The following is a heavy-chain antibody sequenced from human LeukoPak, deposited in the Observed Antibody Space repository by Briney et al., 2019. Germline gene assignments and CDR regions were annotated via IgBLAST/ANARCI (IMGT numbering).Heavy chain of an antibody. CDR1: GFRFGSHA. V-gene: IGHV3-33*01. CDR2: IWYDGSNK. Sequence: GGSLRLSCAASGFRFGSHAVHWVRQAPGKGLEWLAQIWYDGSNKYYVDSVKGRFATSRDNSKNTVYLQMNSLRAEDTAVYFCARDGQQLAPYAMDVWGQGTTVTVSS. CDR3: ARDGQQLAPYAMDV. D-gene: IGHD6-13*01. J-gene: IGHJ6*02.